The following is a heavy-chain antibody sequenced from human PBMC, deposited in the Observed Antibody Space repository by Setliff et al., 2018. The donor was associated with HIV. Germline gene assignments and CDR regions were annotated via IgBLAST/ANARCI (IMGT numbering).Heavy chain of an antibody. V-gene: IGHV4-61*09. D-gene: IGHD3-10*01. CDR3: ARDGPYYYGSGSYYEWFDP. CDR2: IYTDGST. Sequence: SETLSLTCTVSGGSISSGSYYWSWIRQPAGKELEWIGHIYTDGSTNYNPFLKSRVTISVDTSKNQFSLKLNSVTAADTAVYYCARDGPYYYGSGSYYEWFDPWGQGTLVTVSS. J-gene: IGHJ5*02. CDR1: GGSISSGSYY.